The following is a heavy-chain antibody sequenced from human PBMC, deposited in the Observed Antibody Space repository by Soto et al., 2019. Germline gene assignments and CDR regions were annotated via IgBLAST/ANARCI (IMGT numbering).Heavy chain of an antibody. V-gene: IGHV4-59*01. CDR3: ARGIGSLMWFGELNWFDP. D-gene: IGHD3-10*01. CDR1: GGSISSYY. Sequence: PSGTLSLTCTVSGGSISSYYWSWIRQPPGKGLEWIGYIYYSGSTNYNPSLKSRVTISVDTSKNQFSLKLSSVTAADTAVYYCARGIGSLMWFGELNWFDPWGQGTTVTVSS. J-gene: IGHJ5*01. CDR2: IYYSGST.